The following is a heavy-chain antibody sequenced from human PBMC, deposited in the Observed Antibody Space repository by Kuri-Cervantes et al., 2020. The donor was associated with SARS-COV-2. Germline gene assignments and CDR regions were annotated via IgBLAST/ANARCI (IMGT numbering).Heavy chain of an antibody. CDR3: AKMGENHSKADQGNEV. CDR2: ISTDGNNR. CDR1: GFSSSRFP. V-gene: IGHV3-30*18. Sequence: GESLKISCAASGFSSSRFPMHWVRHAPDKGLEWVALISTDGNNRYYVDFVKGRFTLSRDNSKKTLHLDRNSLRPEETGVYYCAKMGENHSKADQGNEVWGQGITVTVSS. J-gene: IGHJ6*02. D-gene: IGHD6-6*01.